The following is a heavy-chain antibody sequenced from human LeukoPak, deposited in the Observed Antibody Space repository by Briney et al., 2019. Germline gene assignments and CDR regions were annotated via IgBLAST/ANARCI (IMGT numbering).Heavy chain of an antibody. Sequence: SETLSLTCAVYGGSFSCYYWSWIRPPPGKGLEWIGEINHSGSTNYNPSLKSRVTISVDTSKNQFSLKLSSVTAADTAVYYCARGGGSWGIDPWGQGTLVTVSS. CDR2: INHSGST. D-gene: IGHD6-13*01. J-gene: IGHJ5*02. CDR1: GGSFSCYY. V-gene: IGHV4-34*01. CDR3: ARGGGSWGIDP.